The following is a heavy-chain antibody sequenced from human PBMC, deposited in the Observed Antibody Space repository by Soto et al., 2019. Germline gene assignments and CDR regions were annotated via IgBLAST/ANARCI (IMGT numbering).Heavy chain of an antibody. D-gene: IGHD4-4*01. CDR1: GGTFSSYT. Sequence: ASVKVSCKASGGTFSSYTISWVRQAPGQGLEWMGRIIPILGIANYAQKFQGKVTITADKSTSTADMELSSLRSEDTAVYYCARESWDYSNHHVYYYYYGMDVWGQGTTVTVSS. J-gene: IGHJ6*02. CDR3: ARESWDYSNHHVYYYYYGMDV. CDR2: IIPILGIA. V-gene: IGHV1-69*04.